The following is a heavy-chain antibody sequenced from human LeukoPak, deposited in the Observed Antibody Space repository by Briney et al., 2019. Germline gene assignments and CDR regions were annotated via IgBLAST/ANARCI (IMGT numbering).Heavy chain of an antibody. V-gene: IGHV3-21*01. Sequence: GGSLRLSCAASGFTFSNFAMTWVRQAPGKGLEWVSSIVGSSSTYYADSLKGRFTIYRGNAKNALYLQMNSLRAEYTAVYYCARIGAGSSRDYWGQGTLVSVSS. CDR1: GFTFSNFA. CDR2: IVGSSST. J-gene: IGHJ4*02. CDR3: ARIGAGSSRDY. D-gene: IGHD6-13*01.